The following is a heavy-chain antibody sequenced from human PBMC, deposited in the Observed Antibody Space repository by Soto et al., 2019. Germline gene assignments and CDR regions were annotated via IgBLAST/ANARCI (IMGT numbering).Heavy chain of an antibody. D-gene: IGHD6-19*01. J-gene: IGHJ4*02. CDR2: VSHDGRNT. CDR3: AKGGRQWLVTSDFNY. CDR1: GFTFSDYA. V-gene: IGHV3-30*18. Sequence: VQLVESGGGVVQPGRSLRLSCAASGFTFSDYAMHWVRQAPGKGLEWVAVVSHDGRNTHYADSVKGRFTISRDSSKNTVSVEMTSRRAEDTACYYCAKGGRQWLVTSDFNYWGQGALVTVSS.